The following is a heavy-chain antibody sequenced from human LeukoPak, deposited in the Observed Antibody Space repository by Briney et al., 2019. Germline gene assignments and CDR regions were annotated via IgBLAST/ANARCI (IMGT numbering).Heavy chain of an antibody. V-gene: IGHV3-30*02. Sequence: GGSLRLSCAASEFTFNSYAMHWVRQAPGKGLEWVAFIRYDGSYKYYADSVKGRFTIARDNSKNTLYLQMNSLRAEDTAVYYCVKLPTGVGELSFSFWGQGTLVTVSS. J-gene: IGHJ4*02. CDR1: EFTFNSYA. CDR3: VKLPTGVGELSFSF. CDR2: IRYDGSYK. D-gene: IGHD3-16*02.